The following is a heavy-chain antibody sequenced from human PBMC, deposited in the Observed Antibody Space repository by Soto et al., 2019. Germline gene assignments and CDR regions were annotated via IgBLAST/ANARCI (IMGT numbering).Heavy chain of an antibody. D-gene: IGHD1-26*01. J-gene: IGHJ6*03. CDR3: ARHCPSLVSGMLLAYYYYMDV. Sequence: PSETLSLTCTVSGGSISSYYWSWIRQPPGKGLEWIGYIYYSGSTNYNPSLKSRVTISVDTSKNQFSLKLSSVTAADTAVYYCARHCPSLVSGMLLAYYYYMDVWGKGTTVTVSS. CDR2: IYYSGST. V-gene: IGHV4-59*08. CDR1: GGSISSYY.